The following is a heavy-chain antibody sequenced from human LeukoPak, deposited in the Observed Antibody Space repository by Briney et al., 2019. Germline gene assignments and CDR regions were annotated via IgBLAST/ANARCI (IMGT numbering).Heavy chain of an antibody. Sequence: SETQSLTCGVSGGSVTSTNWWTWVRPPPGKGLEWIGEVHLDGRTNYNPSLESRLTISVDLSENHISLKLTSVTAADTAVYYCAREGGFFRPLDYSGQGTLVTVSS. CDR2: VHLDGRT. CDR1: GGSVTSTNW. V-gene: IGHV4-4*02. J-gene: IGHJ4*02. D-gene: IGHD3-3*01. CDR3: AREGGFFRPLDY.